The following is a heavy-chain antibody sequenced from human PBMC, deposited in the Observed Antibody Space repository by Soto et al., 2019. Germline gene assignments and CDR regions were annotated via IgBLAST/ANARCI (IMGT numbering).Heavy chain of an antibody. V-gene: IGHV1-18*01. Sequence: QVQLVQSGAEMKKPGASVKVSCKASGYTFSTYGITWVRQAPGQGLDWMGWINPFKGDTNSAARFQDRVTMTTDTSTRTAYMEQRSLRSDARAVYYGARVKVPAARLGALDPWGQGTLVTFSS. D-gene: IGHD2-2*01. CDR2: INPFKGDT. CDR3: ARVKVPAARLGALDP. J-gene: IGHJ3*01. CDR1: GYTFSTYG.